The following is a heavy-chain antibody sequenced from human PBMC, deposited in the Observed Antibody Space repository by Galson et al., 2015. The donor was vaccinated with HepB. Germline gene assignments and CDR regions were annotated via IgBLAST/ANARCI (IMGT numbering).Heavy chain of an antibody. CDR2: INIDGSST. J-gene: IGHJ4*02. Sequence: LRLSCAASGFTFSNYWMHWVRQAPGKGLVWVSRINIDGSSTTYADSVKGRFTISRDNTKNTLYLQMNSLRVEDTAMYYCTRSRVERAVAGTFDYWGQGSLVAVSS. V-gene: IGHV3-74*01. CDR3: TRSRVERAVAGTFDY. CDR1: GFTFSNYW. D-gene: IGHD6-19*01.